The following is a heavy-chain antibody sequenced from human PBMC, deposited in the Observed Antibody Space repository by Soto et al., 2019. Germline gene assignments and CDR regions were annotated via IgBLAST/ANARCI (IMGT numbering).Heavy chain of an antibody. CDR3: ARGGGGHCRGGKGYRFLDP. V-gene: IGHV1-8*01. D-gene: IGHD2-15*01. Sequence: QEQLVQSGAEVKKPGASVKVSCTASGYTFTNYETIWVRQATGQGLEWMGWMNPNSGDTVYAEKFQGRVTLTRDASISTAYMELSSLGYEDTAVYYCARGGGGHCRGGKGYRFLDPWGQGTLVTVSS. J-gene: IGHJ5*02. CDR2: MNPNSGDT. CDR1: GYTFTNYE.